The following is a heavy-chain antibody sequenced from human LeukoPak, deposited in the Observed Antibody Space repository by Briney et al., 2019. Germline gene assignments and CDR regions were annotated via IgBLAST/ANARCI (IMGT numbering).Heavy chain of an antibody. Sequence: GGXLRLSCAASGFTFSSYGMHWVRQAPGKGLEGVAVIWYDGSNKYYADSVKGRFTISRDNSKNTLYLQMNSLRAEDTAVYYCAKSSGGYGPLDSWGQGTLVTVSS. J-gene: IGHJ4*02. D-gene: IGHD5-18*01. CDR1: GFTFSSYG. CDR3: AKSSGGYGPLDS. V-gene: IGHV3-33*06. CDR2: IWYDGSNK.